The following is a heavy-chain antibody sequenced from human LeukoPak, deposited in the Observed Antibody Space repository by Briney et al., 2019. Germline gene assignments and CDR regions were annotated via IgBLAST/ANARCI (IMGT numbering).Heavy chain of an antibody. J-gene: IGHJ6*04. V-gene: IGHV3-11*06. CDR2: ISGSSAYT. CDR3: AREQAPGVENFYLGLDV. CDR1: GFTFSDYY. D-gene: IGHD3-3*01. Sequence: PGGSLRLSCAASGFTFSDYYMSWVRQAPGKGLELISYISGSSAYTKTADSVEGRFTISRDNAKNTLHLQMNSLRAEDTAVYYCAREQAPGVENFYLGLDVWGKGTTVTVSS.